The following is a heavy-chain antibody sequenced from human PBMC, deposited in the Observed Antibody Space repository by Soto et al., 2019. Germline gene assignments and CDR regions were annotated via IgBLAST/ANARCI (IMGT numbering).Heavy chain of an antibody. D-gene: IGHD1-7*01. J-gene: IGHJ4*02. V-gene: IGHV1-18*04. CDR1: GYTFTSSG. Sequence: DPVKVSCRASGYTFTSSGVTWVRQPTGQGLEWMGWISAKSANTNYAQNLDGSVTMPTDTSRSTAYMELRSLRSDDTAVYYCGRAGASDWNYVSNSSWGPGTLVTVSS. CDR2: ISAKSANT. CDR3: GRAGASDWNYVSNSS.